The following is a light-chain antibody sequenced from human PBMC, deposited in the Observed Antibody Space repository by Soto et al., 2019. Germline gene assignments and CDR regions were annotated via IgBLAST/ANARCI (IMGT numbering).Light chain of an antibody. J-gene: IGKJ2*02. V-gene: IGKV3-15*01. Sequence: EVVMTQPPATLSVSPGESATLSCKASQSVSRNVAWYQHKPGEAPRLLIYAASTRATGVPARFSGSGSGTDLTLTITNLQSEDFAVYYCQQYGHWPRTFGQGTKLEVK. CDR2: AAS. CDR3: QQYGHWPRT. CDR1: QSVSRN.